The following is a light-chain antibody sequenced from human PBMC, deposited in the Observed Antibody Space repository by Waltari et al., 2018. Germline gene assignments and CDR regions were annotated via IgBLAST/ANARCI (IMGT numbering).Light chain of an antibody. J-gene: IGKJ1*01. CDR2: DAS. V-gene: IGKV3-15*01. CDR1: QRITTN. CDR3: LQYSNWYRT. Sequence: IVMTQSPATLSVSPGETATLSCRANQRITTNLAWFQQKPGQAPRLLIYDASSRATGIPDRFSGGGSGTDFTLTISSLQSADFAVYYCLQYSNWYRTFDPGTKVEIK.